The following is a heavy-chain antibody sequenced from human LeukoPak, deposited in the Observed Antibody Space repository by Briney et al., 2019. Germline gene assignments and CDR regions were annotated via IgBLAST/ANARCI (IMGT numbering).Heavy chain of an antibody. Sequence: PGGSLSLSCAASGFTFDDYTMHWVRQAPGKGLEWVSLISWDGGSTYYADSVKGRFTISRDNAKNSLYLQMNSLRAEDTAVYYCARDLASSSSRYYYYMDVWGKGTTVTVSS. J-gene: IGHJ6*03. D-gene: IGHD6-6*01. V-gene: IGHV3-43*01. CDR1: GFTFDDYT. CDR2: ISWDGGST. CDR3: ARDLASSSSRYYYYMDV.